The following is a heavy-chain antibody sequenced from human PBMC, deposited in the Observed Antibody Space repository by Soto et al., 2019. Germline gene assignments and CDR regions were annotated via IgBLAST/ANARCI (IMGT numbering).Heavy chain of an antibody. CDR3: ARDPPPPITFDAFDL. CDR2: VSFDGDFK. D-gene: IGHD3-10*01. J-gene: IGHJ3*01. CDR1: GFTFSDYP. V-gene: IGHV3-30-3*01. Sequence: QVQLVESGGGVVQPGMSLRLSCAASGFTFSDYPMHWVRQVPGKGLEWVALVSFDGDFKNYADSVKGRLTISRDNSKKTLFLHMNNLRPEDTAIYYCARDPPPPITFDAFDLWGHGTMVTVSS.